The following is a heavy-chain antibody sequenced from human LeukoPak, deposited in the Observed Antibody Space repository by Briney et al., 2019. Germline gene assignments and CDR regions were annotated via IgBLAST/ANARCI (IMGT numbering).Heavy chain of an antibody. Sequence: PGGSLRLSCAASGFTFSSYAMSWVRQAPGKGLEWVSAISGSGGSTYYADSVKGRFTISRDNSKNTLYLQMNSLRAEDTAVYYCAKAAITMIVVVTTDYFDYWGQGTLVTVSS. J-gene: IGHJ4*02. CDR2: ISGSGGST. CDR1: GFTFSSYA. V-gene: IGHV3-23*01. D-gene: IGHD3-22*01. CDR3: AKAAITMIVVVTTDYFDY.